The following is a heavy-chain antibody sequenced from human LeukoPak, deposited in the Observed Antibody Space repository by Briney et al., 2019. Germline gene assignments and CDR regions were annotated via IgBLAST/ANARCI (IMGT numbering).Heavy chain of an antibody. D-gene: IGHD6-13*01. CDR3: AKVPPSITAASNWLGP. CDR2: INPNTGGT. Sequence: ASVKVSCKASGYTFTGYYIHWVRQAPGQGLEWMGRINPNTGGTNYAQKFQGRVTMTRDTSITTAYMELSRLTSDDTAIYYCAKVPPSITAASNWLGPWGQGALVTVSS. J-gene: IGHJ5*02. V-gene: IGHV1-2*06. CDR1: GYTFTGYY.